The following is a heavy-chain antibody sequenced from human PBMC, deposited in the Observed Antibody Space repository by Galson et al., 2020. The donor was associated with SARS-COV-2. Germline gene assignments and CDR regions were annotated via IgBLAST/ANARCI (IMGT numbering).Heavy chain of an antibody. J-gene: IGHJ4*02. V-gene: IGHV3-33*01. CDR2: TWFAGSNK. CDR3: ARSAYDTFYTIDY. Sequence: GGSLRLSCTTSGFSFSSYGMHWVRQAPGKGLEWVAVTWFAGSNKYYGDSVKGRFTISRDISKNTLYLQMNSLRAEDTAVYYCARSAYDTFYTIDYWGQGTLVTVSS. CDR1: GFSFSSYG. D-gene: IGHD5-12*01.